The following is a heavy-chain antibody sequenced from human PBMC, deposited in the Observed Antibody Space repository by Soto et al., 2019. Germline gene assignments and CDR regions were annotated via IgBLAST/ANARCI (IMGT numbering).Heavy chain of an antibody. J-gene: IGHJ4*02. CDR3: VRAAKRYFDY. CDR1: GATFSSFA. Sequence: QVQLLQSGAEVKKPGSSVKVSCKASGATFSSFAFSWVRQAPGQGLEWMGVIIPVLGPAFYAQKFQGRVTITADKSTSTAYLELTSLRSEDTAVYYCVRAAKRYFDYWGQGTLVTVSS. CDR2: IIPVLGPA. D-gene: IGHD6-25*01. V-gene: IGHV1-69*06.